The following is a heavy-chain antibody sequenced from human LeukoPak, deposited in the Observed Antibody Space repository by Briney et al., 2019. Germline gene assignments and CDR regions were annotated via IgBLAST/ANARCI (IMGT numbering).Heavy chain of an antibody. CDR1: GGSTSSGSYH. CDR2: IYYTGST. J-gene: IGHJ4*02. Sequence: SETLSLTCSVSGGSTSSGSYHWGWIRQPPGEGLEWIASIYYTGSTYYNPSLKSRVAISLDTSKNQFSLKVDSVTAADTAVYYCARDKSGYGDFDYWGQGTLVTVSS. D-gene: IGHD6-25*01. V-gene: IGHV4-39*07. CDR3: ARDKSGYGDFDY.